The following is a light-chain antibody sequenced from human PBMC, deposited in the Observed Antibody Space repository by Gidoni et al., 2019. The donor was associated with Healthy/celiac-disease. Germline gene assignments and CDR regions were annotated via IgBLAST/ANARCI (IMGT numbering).Light chain of an antibody. CDR1: QSISSW. CDR2: DAS. J-gene: IGKJ1*01. V-gene: IGKV1-5*01. CDR3: QQYNSYSPWT. Sequence: DIQMTQSPSTLSASVGDRVTITCRASQSISSWLAWYQQKPGKAPKLLIYDASSLESGVPSRFSGSGSGTEFTLTNSSLQPDDCATYYCQQYNSYSPWTFXQXTKVEIK.